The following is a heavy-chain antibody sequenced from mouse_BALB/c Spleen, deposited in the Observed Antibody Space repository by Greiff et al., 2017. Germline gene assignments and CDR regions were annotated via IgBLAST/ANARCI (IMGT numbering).Heavy chain of an antibody. CDR3: ARDPPYGNYIAY. Sequence: EVKVEESGGGLVKPGGSLKLSCAASGFTFSSYAMSWVRQTPEKRLEWVASISSGGSTYYPDSVKGRFTISRDNARNILYLQMSSLRSEDTAMYYCARDPPYGNYIAYWGQGTLVTVSA. D-gene: IGHD2-1*01. CDR2: ISSGGST. CDR1: GFTFSSYA. J-gene: IGHJ3*01. V-gene: IGHV5-6-5*01.